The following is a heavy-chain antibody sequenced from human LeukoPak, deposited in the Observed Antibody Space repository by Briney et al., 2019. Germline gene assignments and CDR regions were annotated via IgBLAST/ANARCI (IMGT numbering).Heavy chain of an antibody. CDR3: ARGDLYSSSWYN. Sequence: SETLSLTCTVSGGSISSGDYYWSWIRLPPGKGLEWIGYSYYSGSTYYNPSLKSRVTISVDTSKNQFSLKLSSVTAADTAVYYCARGDLYSSSWYNWGQGTLVTVSS. CDR2: SYYSGST. CDR1: GGSISSGDYY. J-gene: IGHJ4*02. D-gene: IGHD6-13*01. V-gene: IGHV4-30-4*08.